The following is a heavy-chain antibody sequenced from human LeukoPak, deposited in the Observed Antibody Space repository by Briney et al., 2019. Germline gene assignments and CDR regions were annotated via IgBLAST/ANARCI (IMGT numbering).Heavy chain of an antibody. J-gene: IGHJ3*02. CDR3: ARDLERLADAFDI. D-gene: IGHD1-1*01. CDR2: IYHSGST. V-gene: IGHV4-30-2*01. Sequence: PSETLSLTCTVSGDSFSSVTDYWAWIRQPPGKGLEWIGYIYHSGSTYYNPSLKSRVTISVDRSKNQFSLKLSSVTAADTAVYYCARDLERLADAFDIWGQGTMVTVSS. CDR1: GDSFSSVTDY.